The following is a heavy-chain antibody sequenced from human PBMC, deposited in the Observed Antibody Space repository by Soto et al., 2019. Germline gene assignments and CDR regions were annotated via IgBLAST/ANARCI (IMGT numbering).Heavy chain of an antibody. Sequence: ASVKVSCKASGYTFTSYYMHWVRQAPGQGLEWMGIINPSGGSTSYAQKFQGRVTMTRDTSTSTVYMELSSLRSEDTAVYYCARDQDIVVVSAAIQGFDYWGQGTLVTVSS. CDR2: INPSGGST. J-gene: IGHJ4*02. V-gene: IGHV1-46*01. CDR3: ARDQDIVVVSAAIQGFDY. CDR1: GYTFTSYY. D-gene: IGHD2-2*02.